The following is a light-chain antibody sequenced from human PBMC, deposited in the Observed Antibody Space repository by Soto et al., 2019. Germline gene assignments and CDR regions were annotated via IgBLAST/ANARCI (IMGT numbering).Light chain of an antibody. CDR3: LVSSGGYRV. J-gene: IGLJ3*02. V-gene: IGLV7-46*01. Sequence: QAVVTQEPSLTVSPGGTITLTCGSSTGAVTSDHYPYWLQQKPGQAPRTLIFDASHKHYWTPARFSGSLLGGKAALTLSGAQPEDEADYFCLVSSGGYRVFGGGTKLTVL. CDR1: TGAVTSDHY. CDR2: DAS.